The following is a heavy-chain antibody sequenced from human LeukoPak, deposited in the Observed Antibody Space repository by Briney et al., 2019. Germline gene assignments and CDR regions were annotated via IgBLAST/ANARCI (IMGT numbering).Heavy chain of an antibody. CDR2: ISYDGSNE. J-gene: IGHJ4*02. Sequence: PGRSLRLSCAASGFTFSSYSMHWVRRAPGKGLEWVAVISYDGSNEYYADSVKGRFTISRDNYRNTLYLQMNNSLRAEDTAVYYCAKDYYYDSGGYYSFDYWGQGTLVTVSS. D-gene: IGHD3-22*01. CDR1: GFTFSSYS. CDR3: AKDYYYDSGGYYSFDY. V-gene: IGHV3-30*04.